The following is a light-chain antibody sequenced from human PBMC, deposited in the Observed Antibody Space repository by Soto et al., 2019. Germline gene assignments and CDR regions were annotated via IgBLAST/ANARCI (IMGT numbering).Light chain of an antibody. J-gene: IGKJ1*01. V-gene: IGKV2-28*01. CDR3: MQPLQSWT. Sequence: DIVMTQSPLSLPFTPGEPASISCRSSQSLLHSNGYNYLDWYLQKPGQSPQLLIYLGSNRASGVPERFSGSGSGTDFTLKISRVEAEDAGVYYCMQPLQSWTFGQGTKVDIK. CDR1: QSLLHSNGYNY. CDR2: LGS.